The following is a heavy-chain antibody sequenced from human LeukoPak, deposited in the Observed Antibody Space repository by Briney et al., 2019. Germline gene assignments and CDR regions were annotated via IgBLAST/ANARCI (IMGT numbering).Heavy chain of an antibody. CDR3: ARHCGGGSCYDY. D-gene: IGHD2-15*01. J-gene: IGHJ4*02. CDR1: GFTFSSYS. Sequence: KSGGSLRLSCAASGFTFSSYSMNWVRQAPGKGLEWVSSISSSSSYIYYADSVKGRFTISRDNAKNSLYLQMNSLRAEDTAVYYCARHCGGGSCYDYWGQGTLVTVSS. V-gene: IGHV3-21*01. CDR2: ISSSSSYI.